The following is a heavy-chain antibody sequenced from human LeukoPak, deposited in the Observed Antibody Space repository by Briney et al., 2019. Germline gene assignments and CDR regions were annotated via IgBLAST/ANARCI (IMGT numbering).Heavy chain of an antibody. V-gene: IGHV4-59*01. CDR3: ARDRGLVVPSNWFDP. CDR2: IYYSGST. J-gene: IGHJ5*02. Sequence: PSETLSLTCTVSGGSISSYYWSWIRQPPGKGLEWIGYIYYSGSTNYNPSLKSRVTISVDTSKNQFSLKLSSVTAADTAVYYCARDRGLVVPSNWFDPWGQGTLGTVSS. D-gene: IGHD2-2*01. CDR1: GGSISSYY.